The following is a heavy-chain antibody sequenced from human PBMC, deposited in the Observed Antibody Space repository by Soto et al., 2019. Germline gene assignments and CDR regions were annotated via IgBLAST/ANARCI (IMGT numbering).Heavy chain of an antibody. Sequence: QVQLQQWGAGLLKPSETLSLTCAVYGGYFSGYYWSWIRQPPGKGLEWIGEINHSGSTNYNPSLKRRVTISVDTSKNQFSLKLSSVTAADTAVYYCARGGLVATSLFFGFDYWGQGTLVTVSS. V-gene: IGHV4-34*01. D-gene: IGHD5-12*01. J-gene: IGHJ4*02. CDR2: INHSGST. CDR1: GGYFSGYY. CDR3: ARGGLVATSLFFGFDY.